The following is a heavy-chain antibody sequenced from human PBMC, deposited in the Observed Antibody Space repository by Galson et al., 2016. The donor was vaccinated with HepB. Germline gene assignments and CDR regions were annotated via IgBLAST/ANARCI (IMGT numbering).Heavy chain of an antibody. V-gene: IGHV3-48*01. CDR2: ITASGTT. J-gene: IGHJ5*02. CDR3: ARDGGKSNGFPFDL. Sequence: SLRLSCAASEYTFRSYSMSWVRQAPGKGLEWISYITASGTTYYADSVEGRFTISRDTAKDSLYLQMNSLRVEDTAVFFCARDGGKSNGFPFDLWGRGTLVTVSS. D-gene: IGHD5-18*01. CDR1: EYTFRSYS.